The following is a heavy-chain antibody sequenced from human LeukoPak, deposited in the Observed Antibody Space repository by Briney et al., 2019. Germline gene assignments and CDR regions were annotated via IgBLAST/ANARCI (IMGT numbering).Heavy chain of an antibody. D-gene: IGHD6-6*01. V-gene: IGHV1-18*01. CDR3: ARGHSSSSGDAFDI. J-gene: IGHJ3*02. CDR2: ITAYNGNI. Sequence: GASVKVSCKASGYTFTSYGISWVRQAPGQGLEWMGWITAYNGNINYAQKLQGRVTMTTDTSTSTAYMELRSLRSDDTAVYYCARGHSSSSGDAFDIWGQGTMVTVSS. CDR1: GYTFTSYG.